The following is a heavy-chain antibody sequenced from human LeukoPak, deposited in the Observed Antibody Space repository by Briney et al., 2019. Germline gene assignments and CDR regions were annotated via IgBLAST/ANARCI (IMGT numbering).Heavy chain of an antibody. V-gene: IGHV3-30*04. D-gene: IGHD2-8*01. CDR1: GFTFSSYA. CDR2: ISYDGSNK. Sequence: PGRTLRLSCAASGFTFSSYATHWVRQAPGTGLEGVAVISYDGSNKYYADSVKGRFTISRDNSKNTLYLQLNSLRAEDTAVYYCAKWGHNWFDPWGQGTLVTVSS. J-gene: IGHJ5*02. CDR3: AKWGHNWFDP.